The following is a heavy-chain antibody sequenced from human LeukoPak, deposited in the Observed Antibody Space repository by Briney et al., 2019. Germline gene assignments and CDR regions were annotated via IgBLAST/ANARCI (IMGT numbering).Heavy chain of an antibody. D-gene: IGHD3-9*01. CDR2: IKLDGSEK. J-gene: IGHJ3*02. V-gene: IGHV3-7*01. CDR3: ARDRSDVLTGYNDAFDI. CDR1: GFTFRAYW. Sequence: GGSLRLSCAASGFTFRAYWMSWVRQSPGKGLEWVATIKLDGSEKYYVDPMKGRLTISRDNAKNSLYLQMNSLRAEDTAVYHCARDRSDVLTGYNDAFDIWGQGTMVTVSS.